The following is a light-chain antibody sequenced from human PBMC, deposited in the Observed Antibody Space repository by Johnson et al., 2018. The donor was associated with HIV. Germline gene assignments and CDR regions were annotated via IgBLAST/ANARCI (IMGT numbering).Light chain of an antibody. CDR2: ENN. J-gene: IGLJ1*01. CDR1: SSNIGNNY. V-gene: IGLV1-51*02. Sequence: QSVLTQPPSVSAAPGQKVTISCSGSSSNIGNNYVSWYRQLPGTAPKLLIYENNKRPSGIPDRFYGSKSGTSATLGITGLQTGDEADYYCGTWDGSLRKVVGTGTRVTVL. CDR3: GTWDGSLRKV.